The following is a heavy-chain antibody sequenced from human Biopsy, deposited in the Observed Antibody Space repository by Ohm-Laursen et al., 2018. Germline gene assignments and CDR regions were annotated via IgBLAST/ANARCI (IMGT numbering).Heavy chain of an antibody. CDR2: IYYRGNT. CDR1: GDSITSFF. Sequence: TLSLTCTVSGDSITSFFWNWIRQAPGKGLEWIGNIYYRGNTNYSPSLKSRATISLDSSKNQFPLNLNSVAAIDTAVYYFARRLPLRGFAFDVWGQGTVVTVS. CDR3: ARRLPLRGFAFDV. D-gene: IGHD3-10*01. V-gene: IGHV4-59*08. J-gene: IGHJ3*01.